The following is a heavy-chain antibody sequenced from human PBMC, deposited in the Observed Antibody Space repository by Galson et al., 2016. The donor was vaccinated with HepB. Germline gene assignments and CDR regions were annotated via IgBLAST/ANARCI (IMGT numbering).Heavy chain of an antibody. CDR3: ASQISTDCGGGCYLFDY. V-gene: IGHV4-61*01. CDR1: GASVTRVSYY. D-gene: IGHD2-21*02. Sequence: SETLSLTCTVSGASVTRVSYYWSWIRQPPGKGLEWIGYIYFSGNTNYNPSLKSRVTISVDTTKNQFSLKLNSVTAADTAVYYCASQISTDCGGGCYLFDYWGQGTLVTVYS. CDR2: IYFSGNT. J-gene: IGHJ4*02.